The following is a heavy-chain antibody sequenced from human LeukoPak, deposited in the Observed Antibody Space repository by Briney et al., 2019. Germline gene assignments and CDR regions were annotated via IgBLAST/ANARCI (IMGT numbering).Heavy chain of an antibody. J-gene: IGHJ4*02. Sequence: SETLSLTCTVSGGSISSSSYYWGWIRQPPGKGLEWIGEIYHSGSTNYNPSLKSRVTISVDKSKNQFSLKLSSVTAADTAVYYCARERKYYYDSSASGGDYWGQGTLVTVSS. D-gene: IGHD3-22*01. CDR3: ARERKYYYDSSASGGDY. CDR1: GGSISSSSYY. V-gene: IGHV4-39*07. CDR2: IYHSGST.